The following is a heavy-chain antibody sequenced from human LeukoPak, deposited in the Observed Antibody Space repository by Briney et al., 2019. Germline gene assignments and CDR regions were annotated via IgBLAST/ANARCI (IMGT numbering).Heavy chain of an antibody. CDR3: ARADSYRFAS. V-gene: IGHV3-48*01. J-gene: IGHJ4*02. CDR1: GFSFNTYS. Sequence: PGGALSLSCPASGFSFNTYSMNWLRQAPGKGREWLSYITVSGRRIYYAASVKGRFTISRANAENSLYLQMHSLRADDTAVYYCARADSYRFASGGQGTLVTVSS. D-gene: IGHD2-21*01. CDR2: ITVSGRRI.